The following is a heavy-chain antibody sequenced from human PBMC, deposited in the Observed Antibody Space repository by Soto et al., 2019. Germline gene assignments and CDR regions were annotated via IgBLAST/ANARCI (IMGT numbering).Heavy chain of an antibody. Sequence: SETLSLTCTVSGGSISSSSYYWGWIRQPPGKGLEWIGSIYYSGGTYYNPSLKSRVTISVDTSKNQFSLKLSSVTAADTAVYYCARRGMTTVTTFDYWGQGTLVTVSS. J-gene: IGHJ4*02. D-gene: IGHD4-4*01. CDR2: IYYSGGT. CDR1: GGSISSSSYY. CDR3: ARRGMTTVTTFDY. V-gene: IGHV4-39*01.